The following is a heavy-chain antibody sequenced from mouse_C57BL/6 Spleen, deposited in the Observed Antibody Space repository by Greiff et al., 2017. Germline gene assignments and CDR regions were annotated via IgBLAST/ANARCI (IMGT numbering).Heavy chain of an antibody. CDR2: IYPGSGST. CDR1: GYTFTSYW. D-gene: IGHD1-1*01. V-gene: IGHV1-55*01. J-gene: IGHJ1*03. Sequence: VQLKQPGAEFVKPGASVKLSCTASGYTFTSYWITWVKQRPGQGLEWIGDIYPGSGSTNYNEKFKSKATLTVETSSSTAYMQLSSLTSEDSAVYYCAVYYYGSSYVYVDFWGRGTTVTVSS. CDR3: AVYYYGSSYVYVDF.